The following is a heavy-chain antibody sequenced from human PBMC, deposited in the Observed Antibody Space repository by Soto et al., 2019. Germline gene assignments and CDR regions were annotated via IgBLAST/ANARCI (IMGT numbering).Heavy chain of an antibody. CDR2: IWSACLT. CDR1: VLTGIIKY. D-gene: IGHD3-10*01. J-gene: IGHJ6*01. CDR3: EREIQPELWGQGPLVNVYYG. Sequence: WWSXRVSGSSSVLTGIIKYTNWVRQAPGKGLEWVSIIWSACLTYYADSVRGRFTLSRDISKNILFLQMNNLRAEDSAIYYCEREIQPELWGQGPLVNVYYG. V-gene: IGHV3-53*01.